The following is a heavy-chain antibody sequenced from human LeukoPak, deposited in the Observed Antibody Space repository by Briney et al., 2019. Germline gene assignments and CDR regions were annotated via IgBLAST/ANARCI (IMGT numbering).Heavy chain of an antibody. D-gene: IGHD3-22*01. V-gene: IGHV3-23*01. J-gene: IGHJ1*01. CDR2: VSGSGDGT. Sequence: PGGSLRLSCIASGFTFNSYSMSWVRQAPGKGLEWVSGVSGSGDGTYYADSVKGRFTVSRDNSKNTLYLQMNSLRAEDTAVYYCVKEDYYYDSSGELGDFHHWGQGTLVTVSS. CDR1: GFTFNSYS. CDR3: VKEDYYYDSSGELGDFHH.